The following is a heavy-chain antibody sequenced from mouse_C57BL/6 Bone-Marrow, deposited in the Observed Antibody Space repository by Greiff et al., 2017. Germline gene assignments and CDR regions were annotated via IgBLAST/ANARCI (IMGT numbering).Heavy chain of an antibody. Sequence: VQLQQPGTELVKPGASVKLSCKASGYTFTSYWMHWVKQRPGQGLEWIGNINPSNGGTNYNEKFKSKATLTVDKSSSTAYMQLSSLTSEDSAVYYCARLRGYYGPDWYFDVWGTGTTVTVSS. V-gene: IGHV1-53*01. CDR3: ARLRGYYGPDWYFDV. CDR1: GYTFTSYW. CDR2: INPSNGGT. J-gene: IGHJ1*03. D-gene: IGHD1-2*01.